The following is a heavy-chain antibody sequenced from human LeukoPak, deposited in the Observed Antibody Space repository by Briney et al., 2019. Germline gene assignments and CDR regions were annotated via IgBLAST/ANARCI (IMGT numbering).Heavy chain of an antibody. V-gene: IGHV4-31*03. CDR3: ASGDSSGYYYFDY. CDR1: RGSISSGGYY. CDR2: IYYSGSH. Sequence: SQTLSLTCTVSRGSISSGGYYWSWIRHHPGKGLECIGYIYYSGSHYYNPSLKSRVPISVETSKNQFSLKLSSVTAANTAVYYCASGDSSGYYYFDYWGQGTLVTVSS. J-gene: IGHJ4*02. D-gene: IGHD3-22*01.